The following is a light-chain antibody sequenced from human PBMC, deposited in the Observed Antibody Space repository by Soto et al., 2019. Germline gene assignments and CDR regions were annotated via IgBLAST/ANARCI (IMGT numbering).Light chain of an antibody. CDR3: QSYDSSLSAVV. V-gene: IGLV1-40*01. J-gene: IGLJ2*01. Sequence: QSVLTQPPSVSEAPGQRVTISCTGSSSNIGAGYDVHWYQQLPGTAPKLLIYVNNNRPSGVPDRFSGSKSGTSASLAITGLQAEDEADYYCQSYDSSLSAVVFGGGTKLTVL. CDR2: VNN. CDR1: SSNIGAGYD.